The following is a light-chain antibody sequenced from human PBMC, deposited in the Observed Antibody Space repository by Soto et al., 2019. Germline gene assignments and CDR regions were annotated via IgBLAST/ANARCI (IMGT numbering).Light chain of an antibody. Sequence: EVVMTQSPATLSVSPGDGATLSCRASQNVHSNLAWYQQKPGQAPRLLIYDTSTRATDIPFRFSGGGSGTEFTLTLSSLQSEVFAVYYCQQYNNVPLTCGGGTKVEIK. CDR3: QQYNNVPLT. V-gene: IGKV3-15*01. J-gene: IGKJ4*01. CDR2: DTS. CDR1: QNVHSN.